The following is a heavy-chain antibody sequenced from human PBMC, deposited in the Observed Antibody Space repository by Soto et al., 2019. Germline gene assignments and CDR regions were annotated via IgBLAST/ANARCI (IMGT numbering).Heavy chain of an antibody. D-gene: IGHD1-26*01. CDR3: ARTRVGPTVDY. J-gene: IGHJ4*02. CDR2: INHSGST. Sequence: SETLSLTCAVYGGSFSGYYWSWIRQPPGKGLEWIGEINHSGSTNYNPSLKSRVTISVDTSKNQFSLKLSSVTAADTSVYYCARTRVGPTVDYWAQGTLVTVSS. CDR1: GGSFSGYY. V-gene: IGHV4-34*01.